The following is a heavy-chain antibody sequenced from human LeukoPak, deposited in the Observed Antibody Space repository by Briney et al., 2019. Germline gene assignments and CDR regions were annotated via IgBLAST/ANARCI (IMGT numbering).Heavy chain of an antibody. J-gene: IGHJ3*02. D-gene: IGHD4-17*01. V-gene: IGHV3-48*01. CDR3: ARDLSVTTLYIDAFDI. Sequence: GGSLRLSCAASGFTFSSYSMNWVRQAPGKGLEWVSCLSGTSSTTYYADSVKGRFTISRDNAKNSLYLQMNSLRAEDTAVYYCARDLSVTTLYIDAFDIWGQGTMVSVSS. CDR2: LSGTSSTT. CDR1: GFTFSSYS.